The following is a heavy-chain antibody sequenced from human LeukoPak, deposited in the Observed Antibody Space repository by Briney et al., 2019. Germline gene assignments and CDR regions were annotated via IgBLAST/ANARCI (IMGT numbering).Heavy chain of an antibody. D-gene: IGHD3-22*01. Sequence: GGSLRLSCAASGFAFGNYWMSWVRQAPGKGLEWVANINQDGSESHYVDSVKGRYTISRDNAKNLMYLQMNSMRAEDKAVYYCARDWHYYDSHSYYYYSDCWGQGTLVTVSA. V-gene: IGHV3-7*01. CDR2: INQDGSES. CDR3: ARDWHYYDSHSYYYYSDC. J-gene: IGHJ4*02. CDR1: GFAFGNYW.